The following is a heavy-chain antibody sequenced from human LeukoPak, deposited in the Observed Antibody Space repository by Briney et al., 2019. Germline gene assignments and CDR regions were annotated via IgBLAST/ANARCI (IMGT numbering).Heavy chain of an antibody. CDR1: GFTFSTYT. Sequence: GGSLRLSCAAPGFTFSTYTMAWVRQAPGGGLGWVSGFSDNGGRTYYADSVKGRFAISRDDSKSTLYLQMNSLRGEDTAVYYCAKVYDFWSGYYSEWEDYFDYWGQGTLVTVSS. CDR2: FSDNGGRT. CDR3: AKVYDFWSGYYSEWEDYFDY. J-gene: IGHJ4*02. V-gene: IGHV3-23*01. D-gene: IGHD3-3*01.